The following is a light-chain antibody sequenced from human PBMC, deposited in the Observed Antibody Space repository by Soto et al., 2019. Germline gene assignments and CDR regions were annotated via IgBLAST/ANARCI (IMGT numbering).Light chain of an antibody. Sequence: DIRMTQSPSSLSAFVGDTVTITCRTGPPISVYLNWYQQKPGKAPNLLIYAASTLQSGVPSRFSGSGKGTHFTLSISDLRPEDFATYYCQQTYAAPLTFGGGTRVEI. J-gene: IGKJ4*01. CDR1: PPISVY. CDR2: AAS. V-gene: IGKV1-39*01. CDR3: QQTYAAPLT.